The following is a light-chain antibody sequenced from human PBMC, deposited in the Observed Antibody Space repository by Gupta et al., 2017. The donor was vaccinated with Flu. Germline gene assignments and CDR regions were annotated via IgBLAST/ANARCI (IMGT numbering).Light chain of an antibody. J-gene: IGLJ3*02. CDR3: ATWDDTLRGWV. CDR1: SSNIGGNY. V-gene: IGLV1-47*01. CDR2: GDN. Sequence: QSVLTQTPSASGTPGQRITISCSGSSSNIGGNYVCWYQQVPGTAPKLLIYGDNQRPSGVPDRFSGSKSGTSASLAISGLRSEEDADYYCATWDDTLRGWVFGGGTKLTVL.